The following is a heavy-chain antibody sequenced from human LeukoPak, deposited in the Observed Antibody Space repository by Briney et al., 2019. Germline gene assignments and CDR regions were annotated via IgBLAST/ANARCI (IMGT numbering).Heavy chain of an antibody. V-gene: IGHV4-59*08. Sequence: SETLSLTCTVAAPSMSRDYGGCVRQPAGKGLEWIGSIYYSGSTKYNPSLKSRVTISVDTSKNQSSRNLSSRTPTPTPFYYCARGARAGYNLEPFDYWGQGTLVTVSS. CDR2: IYYSGST. CDR3: ARGARAGYNLEPFDY. D-gene: IGHD5-24*01. CDR1: APSMSRDY. J-gene: IGHJ4*02.